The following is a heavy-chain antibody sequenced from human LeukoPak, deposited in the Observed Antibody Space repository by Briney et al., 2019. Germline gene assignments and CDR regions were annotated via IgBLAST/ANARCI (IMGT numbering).Heavy chain of an antibody. J-gene: IGHJ5*02. V-gene: IGHV4-59*01. D-gene: IGHD2-15*01. Sequence: PSETLSLTCTVSGGSISSYYWSWIRQPPGKGLQWIGYIYYSGSTNYNPSLKSRVTISVDTSKNQFSLKLSSVTAADTAVYYCARGVLSCSGGSCYDWFDPWGQGTLVTVSS. CDR1: GGSISSYY. CDR3: ARGVLSCSGGSCYDWFDP. CDR2: IYYSGST.